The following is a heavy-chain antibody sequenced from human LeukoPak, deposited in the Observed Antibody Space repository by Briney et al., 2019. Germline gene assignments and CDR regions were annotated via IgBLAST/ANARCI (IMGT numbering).Heavy chain of an antibody. V-gene: IGHV3-23*01. J-gene: IGHJ4*02. D-gene: IGHD6-19*01. CDR1: GFTFSTYP. CDR2: ISGSGGST. Sequence: PGGSLRLSCAASGFTFSTYPMSWVRQAPGKGLEWVSGISGSGGSTYYADSVKGRFTISRDISKSTLYLQMNSLRAEDTAVYYCAKDEGSGWYYFDYWGQGSLVTVSS. CDR3: AKDEGSGWYYFDY.